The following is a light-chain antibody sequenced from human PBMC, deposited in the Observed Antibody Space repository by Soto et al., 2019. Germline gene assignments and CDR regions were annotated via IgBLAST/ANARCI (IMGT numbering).Light chain of an antibody. Sequence: EIVRPQSAVTLSMSAGDRVIPSCRASQSVSTNLAWYQQSPGQAPRLLIYGASNRATGIPDRFVGRGSGTDFTPTISRLELEELAGYYCQHYVTSLTTFGQGTKV. CDR1: QSVSTN. V-gene: IGKV3-20*01. CDR3: QHYVTSLTT. CDR2: GAS. J-gene: IGKJ1*01.